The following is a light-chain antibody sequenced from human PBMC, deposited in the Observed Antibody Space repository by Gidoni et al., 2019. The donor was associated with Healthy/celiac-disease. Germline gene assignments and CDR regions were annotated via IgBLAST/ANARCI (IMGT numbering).Light chain of an antibody. J-gene: IGKJ2*01. Sequence: DSVMTQSPDSLAWSLGEKATINCKSSQSVLYSSNNKNYLSWYQQKPGQPPKLRIYRASTRESGVPDRLSGSGSGTDFTLTISRLQAEDVAVYYCQGFETFGQGTKLEIK. CDR2: RAS. CDR1: QSVLYSSNNKNY. V-gene: IGKV4-1*01. CDR3: QGFET.